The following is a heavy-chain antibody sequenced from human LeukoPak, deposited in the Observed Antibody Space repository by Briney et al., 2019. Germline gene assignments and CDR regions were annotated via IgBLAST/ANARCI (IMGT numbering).Heavy chain of an antibody. CDR2: IYYNRGT. Sequence: SETLSLTCNVSGGSISSSYWSWIRQSPGKGLEWIGYIYYNRGTNYNPSLKSRVTISVDTSKNQFSLRLNSLTAADTAVYYCARHRYTSGWYAGFDYWGQGTLATVSS. CDR1: GGSISSSY. D-gene: IGHD6-19*01. CDR3: ARHRYTSGWYAGFDY. J-gene: IGHJ4*02. V-gene: IGHV4-59*08.